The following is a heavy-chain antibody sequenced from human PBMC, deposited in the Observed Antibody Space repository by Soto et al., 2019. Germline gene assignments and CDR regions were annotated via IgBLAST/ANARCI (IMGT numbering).Heavy chain of an antibody. J-gene: IGHJ1*01. CDR1: GFSFSDYY. CDR3: ARYFPRRIMAWTAYH. D-gene: IGHD2-21*02. V-gene: IGHV3-11*01. Sequence: QVQLVESGGGLVKPGGSLRLSCAASGFSFSDYYMTWIRQAPGKGLEWISYITSGGSTYYADSVKGRFTISRANARNSLYLQMNSLRVEDRAVYYCARYFPRRIMAWTAYHWGQGTLVTVSS. CDR2: ITSGGST.